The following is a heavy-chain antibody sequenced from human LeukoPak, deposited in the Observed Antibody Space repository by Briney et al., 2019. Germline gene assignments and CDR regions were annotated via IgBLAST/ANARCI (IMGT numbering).Heavy chain of an antibody. CDR2: VYYSGST. J-gene: IGHJ5*02. Sequence: PSETLSLTCTVSGVSISSSDYYWGWFRQPPGKGLEWIGSVYYSGSTYYNPSLKSRLTISLDTSKNQFSLKLSSVTAADTAVYYCARDARDGSGTYYTNWFDPWGQGTLVTVSS. CDR3: ARDARDGSGTYYTNWFDP. D-gene: IGHD3-10*01. V-gene: IGHV4-39*07. CDR1: GVSISSSDYY.